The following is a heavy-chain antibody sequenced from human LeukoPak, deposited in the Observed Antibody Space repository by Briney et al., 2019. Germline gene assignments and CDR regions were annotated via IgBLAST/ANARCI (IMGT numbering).Heavy chain of an antibody. V-gene: IGHV3-64*01. CDR2: ISSNGGST. D-gene: IGHD3-22*01. J-gene: IGHJ3*02. CDR3: ARGDSSGYFGAFDI. Sequence: GGSLRLSCAASGFTFSSYAMHWVRQAPGKGLEYVSAISSNGGSTYYANSVKGGFTISRDNSKNTLYLQMGSLRAEDMAVYYCARGDSSGYFGAFDIWGQGTMVTVSS. CDR1: GFTFSSYA.